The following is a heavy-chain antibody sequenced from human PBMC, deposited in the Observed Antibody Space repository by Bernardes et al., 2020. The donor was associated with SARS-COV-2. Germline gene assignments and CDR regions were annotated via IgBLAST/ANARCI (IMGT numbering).Heavy chain of an antibody. D-gene: IGHD6-6*01. CDR3: AREYSTSSRLNWFDP. CDR1: GESFSDSY. V-gene: IGHV4-34*01. J-gene: IGHJ5*02. Sequence: SATLSLTCAVYGESFSDSYWTWIRQPPGTGLEWIGEIYHSGSTHYNPSLKSRVTISVDTSKNQFSLKLNSVTAADTAVYYCAREYSTSSRLNWFDPWGQGTLVTGSS. CDR2: IYHSGST.